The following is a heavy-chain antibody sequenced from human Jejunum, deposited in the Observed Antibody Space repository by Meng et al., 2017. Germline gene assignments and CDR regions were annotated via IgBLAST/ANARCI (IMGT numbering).Heavy chain of an antibody. CDR3: ARRIRGGSYLG. CDR2: IHHSGST. CDR1: GGSFNSGYYF. J-gene: IGHJ4*02. D-gene: IGHD1-26*01. V-gene: IGHV4-34*01. Sequence: LQLQQWGAGLLKPSETLSLTCAVYGGSFNSGYYFWNWIRQPPGKGLEWIGEIHHSGSTNYNPSLESRVTMSGDTSRKQFSLRLSSVTAAGTAVYYCARRIRGGSYLGWGQGTLVTVSS.